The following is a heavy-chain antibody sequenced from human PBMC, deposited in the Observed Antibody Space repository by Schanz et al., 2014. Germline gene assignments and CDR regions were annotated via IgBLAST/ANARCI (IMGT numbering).Heavy chain of an antibody. CDR1: GFTFSDYW. D-gene: IGHD4-17*01. Sequence: EVQLVESGGGLVQPGGSLRLSCTASGFTFSDYWMSWVRQAPGKGLEWVSYISGSSRTIYYADSMKGRFTVSRDNAENALYLQMNSLRAEDTAVYYCARKMKLGVYGGKGHDSLDIWGQGTMVTVSS. J-gene: IGHJ3*02. CDR2: ISGSSRTI. CDR3: ARKMKLGVYGGKGHDSLDI. V-gene: IGHV3-48*01.